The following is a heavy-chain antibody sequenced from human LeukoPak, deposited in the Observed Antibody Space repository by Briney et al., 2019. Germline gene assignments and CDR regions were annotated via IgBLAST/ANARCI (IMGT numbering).Heavy chain of an antibody. D-gene: IGHD3-9*01. CDR1: GFTFIIYG. CDR2: IRFDGSNE. Sequence: GGSLRLSCAASGFTFIIYGMHWVRQAPGKGLEWVAFIRFDGSNEYYADSVKGRFSISRDNSKNTLYLQMNSLRADDTAVYYCAKDPESYLTGYSAGAFDYWGQGTLVTVSS. CDR3: AKDPESYLTGYSAGAFDY. J-gene: IGHJ4*02. V-gene: IGHV3-30*02.